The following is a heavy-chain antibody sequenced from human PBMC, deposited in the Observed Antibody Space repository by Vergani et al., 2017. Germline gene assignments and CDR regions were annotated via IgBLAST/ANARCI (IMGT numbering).Heavy chain of an antibody. D-gene: IGHD3-10*01. CDR2: IYYSGST. Sequence: QVQLQESGPGLVKPSETLSLTCTVSGGSISSYYWSWIRQPPGKGLEWIGYIYYSGSTNYNPSLKSRVTISVDTSKNQFSLKLSSVTAADTAVYYCARAKSGWFGAQFKWGLSAIGYYYYMDVWGKGTTVTVSS. V-gene: IGHV4-59*01. CDR3: ARAKSGWFGAQFKWGLSAIGYYYYMDV. J-gene: IGHJ6*03. CDR1: GGSISSYY.